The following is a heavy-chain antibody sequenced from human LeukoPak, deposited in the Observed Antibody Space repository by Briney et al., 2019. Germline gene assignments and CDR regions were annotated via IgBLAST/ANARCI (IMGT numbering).Heavy chain of an antibody. Sequence: PGGSLRLSCAASGFTFSSYAMSWVRQAPGKGLEWVSAISGSGGSTYYADSVKGRFTISRDNSKNTLYLQMNSLRAEDTAVYYCAKDRVVVVAATPALGYWGQGTLVTVSS. CDR1: GFTFSSYA. CDR2: ISGSGGST. V-gene: IGHV3-23*01. D-gene: IGHD2-15*01. J-gene: IGHJ4*02. CDR3: AKDRVVVVAATPALGY.